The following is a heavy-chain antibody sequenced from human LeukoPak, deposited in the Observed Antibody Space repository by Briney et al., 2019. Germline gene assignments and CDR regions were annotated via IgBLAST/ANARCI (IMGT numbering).Heavy chain of an antibody. V-gene: IGHV3-74*01. CDR1: GFTFSSYW. J-gene: IGHJ3*02. CDR3: ARAKRNGFDI. Sequence: GGSLRLSCAASGFTFSSYWMHWVRQVPGKGLVWVSRIKTDGSITDYADSVKGRFTISRDNAKNSLYLQMNSLRAEDTAVYYCARAKRNGFDIWGQGTMVTVSS. CDR2: IKTDGSIT.